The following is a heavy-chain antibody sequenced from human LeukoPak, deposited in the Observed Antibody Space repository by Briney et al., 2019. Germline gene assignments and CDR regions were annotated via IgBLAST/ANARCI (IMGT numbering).Heavy chain of an antibody. CDR1: GFTFSGYA. CDR3: AKDRGYSYGYFSPYFDY. J-gene: IGHJ4*02. CDR2: ISGSGGST. V-gene: IGHV3-23*01. D-gene: IGHD5-18*01. Sequence: GGSLRLSCAASGFTFSGYAMSWVRQAPGKGLEWVSAISGSGGSTYYADSVKGRFTISRDNAKNTLYLQMNSLRAEDTAVYYCAKDRGYSYGYFSPYFDYWGQGTLVTVSS.